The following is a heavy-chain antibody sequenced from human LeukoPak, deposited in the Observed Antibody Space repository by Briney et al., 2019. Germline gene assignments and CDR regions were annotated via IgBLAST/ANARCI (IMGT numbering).Heavy chain of an antibody. CDR3: AKDIERAVAGIDY. CDR1: GFTSSTYT. J-gene: IGHJ4*02. Sequence: GGSLRLSCAASGFTSSTYTMNWVCQAPGKGLEWVSSISSGSSYIYYADSVKGRFTISRDNAKNSLYLQMNSLRAEDMALYYCAKDIERAVAGIDYWGQGTLVTVSS. CDR2: ISSGSSYI. D-gene: IGHD6-19*01. V-gene: IGHV3-21*04.